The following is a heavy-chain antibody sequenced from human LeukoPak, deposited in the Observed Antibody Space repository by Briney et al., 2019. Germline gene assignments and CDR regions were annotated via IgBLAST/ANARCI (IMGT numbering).Heavy chain of an antibody. CDR1: GFTVSGVY. V-gene: IGHV3-53*01. CDR3: ASRPRDAAALDY. D-gene: IGHD6-13*01. J-gene: IGHJ4*02. Sequence: GGSLRLSCVASGFTVSGVYMSWVGQARGQGVDWVSVIYSDYITYSADSVNARFTISTDNSKNPLNLQMNSLSAEDTAVYYCASRPRDAAALDYWGQGTLVTVSS. CDR2: IYSDYIT.